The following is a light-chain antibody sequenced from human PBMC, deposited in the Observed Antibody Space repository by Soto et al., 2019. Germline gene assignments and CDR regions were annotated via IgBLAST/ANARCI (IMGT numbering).Light chain of an antibody. CDR1: QSISSW. CDR3: QQYNSYPIT. J-gene: IGKJ5*01. Sequence: DIQMTQSPSTLCASVGDRVTIPCRASQSISSWLAWYQQKPGKAPKLLIYDASNLESGVPSRFSGSGSGTEFTLTISSLQPDDFATYYCQQYNSYPITFGQGTRLEIK. V-gene: IGKV1-5*01. CDR2: DAS.